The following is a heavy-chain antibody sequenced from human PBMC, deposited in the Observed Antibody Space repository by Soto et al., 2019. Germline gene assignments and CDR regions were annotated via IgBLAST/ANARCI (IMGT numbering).Heavy chain of an antibody. Sequence: GGSLRLSCAASGFTFSSYSMNWVRQAPGKGLEWVSSISSSSSYIYYADSVKGRFTSSRDNAKNSLYLQMNSLKAEDTAVYYCARDSQVYTSYAFDIWGQGTMVTVSS. J-gene: IGHJ3*02. V-gene: IGHV3-21*01. D-gene: IGHD3-16*01. CDR1: GFTFSSYS. CDR2: ISSSSSYI. CDR3: ARDSQVYTSYAFDI.